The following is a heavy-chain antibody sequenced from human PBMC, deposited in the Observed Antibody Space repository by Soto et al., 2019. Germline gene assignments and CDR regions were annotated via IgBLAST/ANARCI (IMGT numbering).Heavy chain of an antibody. J-gene: IGHJ3*01. D-gene: IGHD5-18*01. CDR2: ISYDGNNK. Sequence: VGSLRLSGEASGFIFSDFGMHWVRQARGKGLEWVAVISYDGNNKYYAQSVKGRFTISRDNSKNTLFLNMDSLRPEDTAVYHCVKGDLDTAVVNSPDAFDFWGPGTMVTVSS. CDR1: GFIFSDFG. V-gene: IGHV3-30*18. CDR3: VKGDLDTAVVNSPDAFDF.